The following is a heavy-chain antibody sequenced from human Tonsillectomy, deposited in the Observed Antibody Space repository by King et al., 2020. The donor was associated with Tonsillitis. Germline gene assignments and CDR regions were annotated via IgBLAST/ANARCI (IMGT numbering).Heavy chain of an antibody. CDR1: GFTFSSYW. V-gene: IGHV3-7*01. J-gene: IGHJ6*02. Sequence: DVQLVESGGGLVQPGGSLRLSCAASGFTFSSYWMSWVRQAPGKGLEWVANIKQDGSEKYYVDSVKGRFTISRDNAKNSLYLQMNSLRAEDTAVYYCASVAGDYGCNTRASYYYYYGMDVWGQGTTVTVSS. CDR3: ASVAGDYGCNTRASYYYYYGMDV. CDR2: IKQDGSEK. D-gene: IGHD4-23*01.